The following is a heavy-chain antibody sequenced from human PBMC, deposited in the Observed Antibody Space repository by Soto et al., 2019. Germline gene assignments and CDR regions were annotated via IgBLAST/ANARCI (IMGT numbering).Heavy chain of an antibody. CDR1: GGSISSGGYY. V-gene: IGHV4-31*03. J-gene: IGHJ4*02. CDR3: ARSPGIAVAGEVLYFVY. Sequence: SETLSLTCTVSGGSISSGGYYWSWIRQHPGKGLEWIGYIYYSGSTYYNPSLKSRVTISVDTSKNQFSLKLSSVTAADTAVYYCARSPGIAVAGEVLYFVYWGQGTLVTVSS. CDR2: IYYSGST. D-gene: IGHD6-19*01.